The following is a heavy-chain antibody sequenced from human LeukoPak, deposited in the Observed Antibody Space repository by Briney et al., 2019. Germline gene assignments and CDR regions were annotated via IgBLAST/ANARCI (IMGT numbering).Heavy chain of an antibody. CDR1: GASISRYY. J-gene: IGHJ4*02. Sequence: SETLSLTCSVSGASISRYYWSWIRQPPGKGLEWIGYFHHSGNTNYSPSLSSRITMSVDTSKNQFSLRLDSVTAADTAIYYCARRAAALDSWGQGTLVTVSS. CDR2: FHHSGNT. CDR3: ARRAAALDS. V-gene: IGHV4-59*12. D-gene: IGHD6-13*01.